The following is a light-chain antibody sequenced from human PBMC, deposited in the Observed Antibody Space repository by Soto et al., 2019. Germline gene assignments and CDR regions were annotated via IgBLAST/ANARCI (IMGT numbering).Light chain of an antibody. J-gene: IGKJ1*01. V-gene: IGKV1-6*01. Sequence: AIQMTQSPSSLSASVGDRVTITCRASQAIRNDVAWYQQKAGKAPKLLISAPSILQGGVPSRFSGRGSGTDITLTISSLQSEDLATDYCLQDYKYPWTFGQGTKMEI. CDR1: QAIRND. CDR3: LQDYKYPWT. CDR2: APS.